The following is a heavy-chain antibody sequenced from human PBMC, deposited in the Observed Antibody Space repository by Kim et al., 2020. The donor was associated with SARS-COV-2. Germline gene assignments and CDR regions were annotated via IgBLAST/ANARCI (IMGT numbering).Heavy chain of an antibody. J-gene: IGHJ4*02. CDR1: GGTFSGYA. CDR3: ARGWRPLWRFDY. Sequence: SVKVSCKAAGGTFSGYAISWVRQAPGQGREWMGGIIPIFGTANYAQKFQGRVTITADESTSTAYMELSSLRSEDTAVYYCARGWRPLWRFDYWGQGSL. CDR2: IIPIFGTA. D-gene: IGHD5-18*01. V-gene: IGHV1-69*13.